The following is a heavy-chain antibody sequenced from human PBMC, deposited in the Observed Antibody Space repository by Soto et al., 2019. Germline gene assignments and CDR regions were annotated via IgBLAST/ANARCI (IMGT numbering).Heavy chain of an antibody. V-gene: IGHV1-18*01. Sequence: QGQLLQSGDEVKKPGASVRVSCRASGYDFTSYGISWVRQAPGQGLEWVSWISAYNGKRDTAQKFQGRVTMTLDTSTDTDHMELGNVTSADTAVYYCARGRIVASIHDAFEIWGQGTMVAVSS. CDR1: GYDFTSYG. J-gene: IGHJ3*02. CDR3: ARGRIVASIHDAFEI. CDR2: ISAYNGKR. D-gene: IGHD2-21*01.